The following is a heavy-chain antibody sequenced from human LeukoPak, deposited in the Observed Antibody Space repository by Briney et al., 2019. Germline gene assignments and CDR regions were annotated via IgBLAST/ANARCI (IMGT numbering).Heavy chain of an antibody. CDR3: ARGRTLRFLEWFVFDY. Sequence: PGGSLRLSCAASGFTVSSNYMSWVRQAPGKGLEWVSVIYSGGSTYYADSVKGRSTISRDNSKNTLYLQMNSLRAEDTAVYYCARGRTLRFLEWFVFDYWGQGTLVTVSS. CDR1: GFTVSSNY. D-gene: IGHD3-3*01. V-gene: IGHV3-66*02. J-gene: IGHJ4*02. CDR2: IYSGGST.